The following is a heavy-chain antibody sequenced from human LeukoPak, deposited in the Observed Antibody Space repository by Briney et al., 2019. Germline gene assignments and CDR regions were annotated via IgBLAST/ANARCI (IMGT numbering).Heavy chain of an antibody. D-gene: IGHD2-21*02. CDR2: LYYDGST. V-gene: IGHV4-39*07. CDR1: GDSVSSSNYY. Sequence: PSETLSLTCTVFGDSVSSSNYYWAWFRQPPGKGLDWIGSLYYDGSTYYNPSLKSRVTISVDTSKNQFSLKLSSVTAADTAVYYCASGGDSADYWGQGTLVTVSS. CDR3: ASGGDSADY. J-gene: IGHJ4*02.